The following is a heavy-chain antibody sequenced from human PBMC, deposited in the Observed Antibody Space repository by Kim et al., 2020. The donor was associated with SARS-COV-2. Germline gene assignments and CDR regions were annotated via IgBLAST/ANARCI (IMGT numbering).Heavy chain of an antibody. J-gene: IGHJ4*02. V-gene: IGHV4-61*07. D-gene: IGHD3-22*01. Sequence: NYNPSRKSRVSISVDTSKNQFALKLSSVTAADTAVYYCARHSADASRVSRWGQGILVTVAS. CDR3: ARHSADASRVSR.